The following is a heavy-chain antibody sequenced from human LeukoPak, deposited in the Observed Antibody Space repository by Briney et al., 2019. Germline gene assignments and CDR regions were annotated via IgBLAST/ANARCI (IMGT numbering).Heavy chain of an antibody. CDR1: GFTFRTYW. V-gene: IGHV3-74*01. CDR2: IKSDGSDT. CDR3: ARGFWTGVEY. D-gene: IGHD3/OR15-3a*01. Sequence: GGSLRLSCVASGFTFRTYWMHWVRQAPGEGLVWVSRIKSDGSDTSYADSVKGRFTISRDNAKNTLYLQMNSLRAEDTAVYYCARGFWTGVEYWGQGALVTVTS. J-gene: IGHJ4*02.